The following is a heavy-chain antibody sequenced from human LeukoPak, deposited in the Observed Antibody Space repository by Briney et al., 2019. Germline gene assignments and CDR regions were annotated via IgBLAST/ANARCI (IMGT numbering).Heavy chain of an antibody. CDR3: ARGRIAARPREYYFDY. V-gene: IGHV1-18*01. CDR1: GYTFTIYG. J-gene: IGHJ4*02. Sequence: EASVKVSCKASGYTFTIYGISWVRQAPGQGLERMGWISAYNGNTNYAQKLQGRFTMTTDTSTSTAYMELRSLRSDDTAVYYCARGRIAARPREYYFDYWGQGTLVTVSS. CDR2: ISAYNGNT. D-gene: IGHD6-6*01.